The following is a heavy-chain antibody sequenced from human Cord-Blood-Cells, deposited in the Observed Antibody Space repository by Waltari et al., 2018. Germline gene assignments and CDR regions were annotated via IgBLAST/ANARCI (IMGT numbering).Heavy chain of an antibody. Sequence: QVQLQQWGAGLLKPSETLSLTCAVYGGSFSGYYWSWIRKPPGKGLEWIGEINHSGSTNYNPSLKSRVTISVDTSKNQFSLKLSSVTAADTAVYYCARGGYDFWSGPRGYYFDYWGQGTLVTVSS. D-gene: IGHD3-3*01. CDR2: INHSGST. V-gene: IGHV4-34*01. CDR3: ARGGYDFWSGPRGYYFDY. CDR1: GGSFSGYY. J-gene: IGHJ4*02.